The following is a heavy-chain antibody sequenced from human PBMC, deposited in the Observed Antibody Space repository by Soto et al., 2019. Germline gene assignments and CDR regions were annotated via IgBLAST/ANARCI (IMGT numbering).Heavy chain of an antibody. CDR2: INHSGST. Sequence: QVQLQQWGAGLLKPSETLSLTCAVYGGSFSGYYWTWIRQPPGTGLEWIGEINHSGSTNYNPSLKGRVNNTVSTSKNQFSRKLASVTAADTAVYYCARDKITGLFDYWGQGTLVTVSS. V-gene: IGHV4-34*01. J-gene: IGHJ4*02. CDR1: GGSFSGYY. CDR3: ARDKITGLFDY. D-gene: IGHD2-8*02.